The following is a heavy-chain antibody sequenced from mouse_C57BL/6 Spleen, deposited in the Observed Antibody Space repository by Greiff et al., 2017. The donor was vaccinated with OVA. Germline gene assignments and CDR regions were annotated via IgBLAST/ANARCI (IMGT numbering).Heavy chain of an antibody. J-gene: IGHJ3*01. CDR1: GYTFTSYW. V-gene: IGHV1-52*01. CDR2: IDPSDSET. CDR3: ARGYDYDGTWFAY. Sequence: QVQLQQPGAELVRPGSSVKLSCKASGYTFTSYWMHWVKQRPIQGLEWIGNIDPSDSETHYNQKFKDKATLTVDKSSSTAYMQLSSLTSEDSAVYYCARGYDYDGTWFAYSGQGTLVTVSA. D-gene: IGHD2-4*01.